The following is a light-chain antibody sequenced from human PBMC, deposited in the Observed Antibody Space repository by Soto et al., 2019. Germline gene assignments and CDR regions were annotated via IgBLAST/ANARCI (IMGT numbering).Light chain of an antibody. J-gene: IGLJ1*01. CDR3: CSYTTSSSRL. V-gene: IGLV2-14*01. CDR2: DVS. CDR1: SSDVGHYNF. Sequence: QSVLTQPASGTGSPGQSITISCTGTSSDVGHYNFVSWYQQHPGNAPKLMIYDVSIRASGVSDRFSGSKSGNTASLTISGLQAEDEADYYCCSYTTSSSRLFGTGTKVTVL.